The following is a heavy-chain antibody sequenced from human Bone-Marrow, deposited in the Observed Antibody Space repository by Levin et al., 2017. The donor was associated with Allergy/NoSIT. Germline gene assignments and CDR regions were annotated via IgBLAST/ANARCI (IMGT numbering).Heavy chain of an antibody. CDR1: GYTFTGSY. CDR3: ARYYYIYDS. J-gene: IGHJ5*01. D-gene: IGHD3-16*01. Sequence: ASVKVSCQASGYTFTGSYMHWMRQAPGQGPEWMGRINPNSGEANYAQKFQGRVTMTRDTSTSTAYMELNSLTSDDTGIYYCARYYYIYDSWGQGTLVTVSS. CDR2: INPNSGEA. V-gene: IGHV1-2*05.